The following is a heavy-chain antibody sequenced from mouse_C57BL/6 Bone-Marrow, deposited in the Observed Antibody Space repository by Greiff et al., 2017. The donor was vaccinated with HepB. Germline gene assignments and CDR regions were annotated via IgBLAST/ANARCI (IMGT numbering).Heavy chain of an antibody. V-gene: IGHV1-69*01. CDR2: IDPSDSYT. D-gene: IGHD1-1*01. Sequence: QVQLKQPGAELVMPGASVKLSCKASGYTFTSYWMHWVKQRPGQGLEWIGEIDPSDSYTNYNQKFKGKSTLTVDKSSSTAYMQLSSLTSEDSAVYYWARWNYYGSSYEGWFAYWGQGTLVTVSA. J-gene: IGHJ3*01. CDR3: ARWNYYGSSYEGWFAY. CDR1: GYTFTSYW.